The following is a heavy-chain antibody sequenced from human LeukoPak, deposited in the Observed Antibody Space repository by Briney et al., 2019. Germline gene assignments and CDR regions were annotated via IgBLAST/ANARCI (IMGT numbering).Heavy chain of an antibody. CDR3: ARQAEGFDS. CDR1: GGSTRSYY. J-gene: IGHJ4*02. Sequence: SETLSLTCTVSGGSTRSYYWNWIRQPPGKGLEWIGYIYYSGTTSYNPSLRSRVTISVDMSKNQFSLRLTSVTAADTAVYYCARQAEGFDSWGQGTMVTVSS. V-gene: IGHV4-59*08. CDR2: IYYSGTT.